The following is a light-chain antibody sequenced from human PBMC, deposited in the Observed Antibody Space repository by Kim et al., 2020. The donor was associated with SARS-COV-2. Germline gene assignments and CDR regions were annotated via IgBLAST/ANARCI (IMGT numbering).Light chain of an antibody. J-gene: IGLJ2*01. CDR3: AAWDDGLSGRV. Sequence: GHVVTISCSGSSSNIGSNYVYWYQHLPGTAPKLLISKNNQRPSGVPDRFSGSKSGTSASLAISGLRSEDEADYYCAAWDDGLSGRVCGGGTKMTVL. CDR1: SSNIGSNY. V-gene: IGLV1-47*01. CDR2: KNN.